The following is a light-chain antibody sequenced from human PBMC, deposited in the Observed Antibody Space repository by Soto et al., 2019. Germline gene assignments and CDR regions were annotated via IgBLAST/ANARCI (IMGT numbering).Light chain of an antibody. CDR2: SND. CDR1: SSNIGTNT. CDR3: ATWDDSLNGVV. J-gene: IGLJ2*01. V-gene: IGLV1-44*01. Sequence: QSVLTQPPSASGTPGQRVSISCSGGSSNIGTNTVNWYQHLPGTAPKLLIFSNDERPSGVPDRFSGSKSGTSASLAISGLQSDDEAGYYCATWDDSLNGVVFGGGTKLTVL.